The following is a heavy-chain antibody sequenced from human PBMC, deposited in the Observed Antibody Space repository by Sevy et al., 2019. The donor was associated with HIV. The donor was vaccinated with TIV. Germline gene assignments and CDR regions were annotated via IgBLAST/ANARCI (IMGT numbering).Heavy chain of an antibody. CDR3: ARDRRNYGGQYFDY. Sequence: GESLKISCSPSGFTLSDYYMSWIRQAPGKGLEWVSYISSGSSYTNYADSVKGRFTISRDNAKNFLYLEMNNLRAEDTAVYYCARDRRNYGGQYFDYWGQGTLVTVSS. J-gene: IGHJ4*02. CDR1: GFTLSDYY. D-gene: IGHD4-17*01. CDR2: ISSGSSYT. V-gene: IGHV3-11*06.